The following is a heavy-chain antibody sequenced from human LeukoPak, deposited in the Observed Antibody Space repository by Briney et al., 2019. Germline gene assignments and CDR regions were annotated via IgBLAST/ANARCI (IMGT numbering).Heavy chain of an antibody. CDR1: GFTFSSYA. V-gene: IGHV3-23*01. J-gene: IGHJ4*02. CDR3: AKDLGRYRNNYFDY. CDR2: VVGGGAT. D-gene: IGHD1-26*01. Sequence: GGSLRLSCAASGFTFSSYAMTWVRQAPGKGLEWVSTVVGGGATFYADSVKGRFTISRDDSKNTLYLQMNSLRAEDTAVYYCAKDLGRYRNNYFDYGGQGTLVTVSS.